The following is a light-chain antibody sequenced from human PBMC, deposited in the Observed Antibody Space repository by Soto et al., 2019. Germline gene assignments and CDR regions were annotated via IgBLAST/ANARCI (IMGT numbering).Light chain of an antibody. CDR2: WAS. Sequence: DIVMTQSPDSLAVSLGERATINCKSSQSVLYSSNNKDYLAWYQQSPGLPPKLLIYWASTRESGVPDRFSGSGSGTDFTLTISSLRAEDVAVYYCQQYYTTPVTFGQGTKLEIK. CDR1: QSVLYSSNNKDY. CDR3: QQYYTTPVT. V-gene: IGKV4-1*01. J-gene: IGKJ2*01.